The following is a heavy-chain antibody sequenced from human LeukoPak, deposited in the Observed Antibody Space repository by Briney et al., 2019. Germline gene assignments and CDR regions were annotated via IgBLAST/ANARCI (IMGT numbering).Heavy chain of an antibody. J-gene: IGHJ4*02. D-gene: IGHD5-18*01. Sequence: GGSLRLSCAASGFTFSGSAMHWVRQASGKRLEWVGRIRSKANSYATAYAASVKGRFTISRDDSKNTAYLQMNSLKTEDTAVYYCTLSFGYSYGYYFDYWGQGTLVTVSS. V-gene: IGHV3-73*01. CDR3: TLSFGYSYGYYFDY. CDR2: IRSKANSYAT. CDR1: GFTFSGSA.